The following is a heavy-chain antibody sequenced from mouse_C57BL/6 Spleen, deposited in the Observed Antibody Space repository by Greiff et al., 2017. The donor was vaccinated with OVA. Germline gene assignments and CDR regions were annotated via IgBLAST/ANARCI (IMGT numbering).Heavy chain of an antibody. Sequence: VQLQQSGPELVKPGASVKMSCKASGYTFTDYNMHWVKQSHGKSLEWIGYINPNNGGTSYNQKFKGKATLTVNKSSSTAYMELRRLTSEDSAVYYCARYIYDGYYGYWGQGTTLAVSS. J-gene: IGHJ2*01. CDR3: ARYIYDGYYGY. D-gene: IGHD2-3*01. CDR1: GYTFTDYN. V-gene: IGHV1-22*01. CDR2: INPNNGGT.